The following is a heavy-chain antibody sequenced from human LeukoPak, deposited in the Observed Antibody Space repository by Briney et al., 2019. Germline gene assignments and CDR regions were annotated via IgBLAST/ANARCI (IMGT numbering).Heavy chain of an antibody. CDR3: AREGDSGSRGGFDY. D-gene: IGHD1-26*01. J-gene: IGHJ4*02. CDR2: INPNSGGT. V-gene: IGHV1-2*06. Sequence: ASVKVSCKASGYTLTGYYMHWVRQAPGQGLEWMGRINPNSGGTNYAQKFQGRVTMTRDTSISTAYMELSRLRSDDTAVYYCAREGDSGSRGGFDYWGQGTLVTVSS. CDR1: GYTLTGYY.